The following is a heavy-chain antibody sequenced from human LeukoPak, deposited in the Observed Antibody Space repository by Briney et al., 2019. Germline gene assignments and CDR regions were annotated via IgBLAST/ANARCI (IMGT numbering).Heavy chain of an antibody. Sequence: ASVKVSCKVSGYTLTELSMHWVRQAPGKGLEWMGGFDPEDGETIYAQKFQGRVTMTEDTSTDTAYMELSSLRSEDTAVHYCATTHAGAGLPAGLGEDYWGQGTLVTVSS. CDR1: GYTLTELS. J-gene: IGHJ4*02. D-gene: IGHD3-16*01. V-gene: IGHV1-24*01. CDR2: FDPEDGET. CDR3: ATTHAGAGLPAGLGEDY.